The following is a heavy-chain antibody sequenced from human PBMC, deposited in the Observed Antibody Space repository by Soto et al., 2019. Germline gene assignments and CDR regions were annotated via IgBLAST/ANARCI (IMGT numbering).Heavy chain of an antibody. J-gene: IGHJ3*02. V-gene: IGHV4-39*01. CDR2: IYYSGST. CDR3: AKHSGSYDDVFDI. D-gene: IGHD1-26*01. Sequence: SETLSLTCAVSGGSISSGGYYWGWIRQPPGKGLEWIGSIYYSGSTYYNPSLKSRVTISVDTSKNQFSLKLSSVTAADTAVYYCAKHSGSYDDVFDIWGKGTMVTVSS. CDR1: GGSISSGGYY.